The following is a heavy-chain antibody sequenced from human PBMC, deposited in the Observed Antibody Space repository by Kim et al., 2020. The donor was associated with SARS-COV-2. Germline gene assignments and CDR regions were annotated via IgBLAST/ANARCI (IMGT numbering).Heavy chain of an antibody. D-gene: IGHD3-10*01. CDR1: GGSFDNYG. CDR3: TRDGVPNWFDP. CDR2: IIPFLDMS. Sequence: SVKVSCKASGGSFDNYGISWVRQAPGQGLEWMGRIIPFLDMSNYAQRFQGRVSMTADKSTNTAYMELTSLRLDDTAVYYCTRDGVPNWFDPLGQGTLVT. V-gene: IGHV1-69*04. J-gene: IGHJ5*02.